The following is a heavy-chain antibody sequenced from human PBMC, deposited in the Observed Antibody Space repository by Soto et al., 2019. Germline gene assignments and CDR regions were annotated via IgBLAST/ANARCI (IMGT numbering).Heavy chain of an antibody. V-gene: IGHV5-51*01. CDR1: GYSFTSYW. J-gene: IGHJ4*02. CDR2: IYPGDSDT. D-gene: IGHD4-17*01. Sequence: GESLKISCKGSGYSFTSYWIGWVRQMPGKGLEWMGIIYPGDSDTRYSPSFQGQVSISVDKSISTVYLQWSSLKASDTAMYYCAKTEYGDYVDYWGQGTLVTVSS. CDR3: AKTEYGDYVDY.